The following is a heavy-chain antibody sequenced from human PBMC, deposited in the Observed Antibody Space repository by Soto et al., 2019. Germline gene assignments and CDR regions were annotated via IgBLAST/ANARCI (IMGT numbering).Heavy chain of an antibody. CDR3: ARDPRTARASAMDV. V-gene: IGHV3-33*01. CDR2: VWYDGSNG. CDR1: GFIFSNFG. Sequence: GGSLRLSCAACGFIFSNFGMHWVRQAPGKGLEWVAGVWYDGSNGVSADSVKGRFTISRDNSKNTLYLQMTSLRAEDTAVYYCARDPRTARASAMDVWGQGTTVTVSS. D-gene: IGHD6-6*01. J-gene: IGHJ6*02.